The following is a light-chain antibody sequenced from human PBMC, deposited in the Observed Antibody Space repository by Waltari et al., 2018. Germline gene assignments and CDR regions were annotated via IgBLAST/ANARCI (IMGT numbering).Light chain of an antibody. J-gene: IGLJ2*01. CDR1: SSDVGNYNR. V-gene: IGLV2-23*02. CDR2: AVS. Sequence: QSALTQPAPVSGSPGQSINIPSTGTSSDVGNYNRVSWYQQHPGKAPKLMIYAVSKRPSGVSDRFSGSKSGDMASLTISGLQPEDEAEYFCSSYAGSSKGVFGGGTKVTVL. CDR3: SSYAGSSKGV.